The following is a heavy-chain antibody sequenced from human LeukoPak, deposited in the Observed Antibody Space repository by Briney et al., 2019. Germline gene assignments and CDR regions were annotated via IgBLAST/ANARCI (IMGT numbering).Heavy chain of an antibody. V-gene: IGHV3-7*01. CDR2: IDQDGSEK. D-gene: IGHD3-16*01. CDR1: GFMFSSYW. J-gene: IGHJ4*02. Sequence: GGSLRLSCAASGFMFSSYWMTWVRQAPGKGLEWVANIDQDGSEKSYVDSVKGRFTISRDNSKNTLHLQMNSLRAEDTAVYYCAKDLIMITFGGPDYWGQGTLVSVSS. CDR3: AKDLIMITFGGPDY.